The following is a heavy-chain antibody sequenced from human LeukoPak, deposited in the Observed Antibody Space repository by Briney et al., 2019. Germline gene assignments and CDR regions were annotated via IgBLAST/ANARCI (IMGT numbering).Heavy chain of an antibody. V-gene: IGHV3-23*01. Sequence: PGGSLRLSCAASGFTFSSYAMSWVRQAPGKGLEWVSGISGSGGSTYYADSVKGRFTISRDNAENSLYLQMNSLRGEDTAVYYCARDKWVLTTAAFAIWGQGTMVTVAS. D-gene: IGHD1-26*01. CDR1: GFTFSSYA. CDR2: ISGSGGST. CDR3: ARDKWVLTTAAFAI. J-gene: IGHJ3*02.